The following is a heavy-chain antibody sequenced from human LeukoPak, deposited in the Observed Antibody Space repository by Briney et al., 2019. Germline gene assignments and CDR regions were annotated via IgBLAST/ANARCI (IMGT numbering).Heavy chain of an antibody. Sequence: GASVKVSCKVSGYPFSAHFLNWVRQAPGQGLEWMGNIDTTTGNPRYAQDFTGRFVFSLDTSVSTAYLQITSLKADDTAAYYCVRGTPTPGMDYWGQGTQVTVSS. J-gene: IGHJ4*02. CDR2: IDTTTGNP. CDR3: VRGTPTPGMDY. CDR1: GYPFSAHF. V-gene: IGHV7-4-1*02. D-gene: IGHD3-10*01.